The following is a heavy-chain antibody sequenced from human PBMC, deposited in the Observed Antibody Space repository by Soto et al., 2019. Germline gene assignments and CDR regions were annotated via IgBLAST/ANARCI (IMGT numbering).Heavy chain of an antibody. CDR2: ISVSGGSS. CDR1: GFPFGDFA. D-gene: IGHD3-9*01. Sequence: GGSLRLSCAGSGFPFGDFAMSWVRQGPGKGLEWISDISVSGGSSDYADSVKGRFTISRDNSKNTLYLQMNSLRAEDTAVYYCAKWDYDILTGYLYGMDVWGQGTTVTVS. J-gene: IGHJ6*02. CDR3: AKWDYDILTGYLYGMDV. V-gene: IGHV3-23*01.